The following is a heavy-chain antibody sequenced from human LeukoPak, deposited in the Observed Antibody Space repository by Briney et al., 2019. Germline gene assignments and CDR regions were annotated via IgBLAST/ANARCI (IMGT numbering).Heavy chain of an antibody. CDR1: RFTFINAW. J-gene: IGHJ4*02. CDR2: IKSKADGETT. Sequence: PGGSLRLSCAASRFTFINAWMNWVRQAPGKGLEWVGRIKSKADGETTDYAAPVKGGFAISRDDSNNMVYLQMSSLKVEDTAVYYCAIDEPNYAPYDFDYWGQGTLVTVSS. V-gene: IGHV3-15*01. D-gene: IGHD4/OR15-4a*01. CDR3: AIDEPNYAPYDFDY.